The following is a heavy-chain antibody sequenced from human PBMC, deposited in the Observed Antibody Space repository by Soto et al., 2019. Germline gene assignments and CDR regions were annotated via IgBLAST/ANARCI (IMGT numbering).Heavy chain of an antibody. V-gene: IGHV3-23*01. J-gene: IGHJ1*01. CDR1: GFTFSSYA. Sequence: EVQLLESGGGLVQPEGSLRLSCEASGFTFSSYAMSWVRQAPGKGLEWVSGISGGGSTTYYADSVKGRFTISRDNSKTTLYLQLNSLRAEDTAVYYWARDQAAGGTISRYFQDWGQGTLVTVSS. CDR3: ARDQAAGGTISRYFQD. CDR2: ISGGGSTT. D-gene: IGHD6-13*01.